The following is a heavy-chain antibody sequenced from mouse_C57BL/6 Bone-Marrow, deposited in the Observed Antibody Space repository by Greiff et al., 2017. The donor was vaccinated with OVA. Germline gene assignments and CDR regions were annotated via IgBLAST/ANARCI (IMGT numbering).Heavy chain of an antibody. CDR1: GYTFTDYN. D-gene: IGHD1-1*01. CDR2: INPNNGGT. CDR3: ARWDGSPYYAMDY. Sequence: VQLQQSGPELVKPGASVKIPCKASGYTFTDYNMDWVKQSHGKSLEWIGDINPNNGGTIYNQKFKGKATLTVDKYYSTAYMELRSLTSEDTAVYYCARWDGSPYYAMDYWGQGTSVTVSS. V-gene: IGHV1-18*01. J-gene: IGHJ4*01.